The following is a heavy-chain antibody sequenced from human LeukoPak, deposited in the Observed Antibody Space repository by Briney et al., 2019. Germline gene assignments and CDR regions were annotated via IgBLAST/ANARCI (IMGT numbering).Heavy chain of an antibody. CDR3: ARYDLRAGSADAFDI. Sequence: SETLSLTCTVSSASISPYYWSWIRQPPGKGLEWIGYIYYSGRTNYNPSLRSRVTISVDSSMNQFSLKLSSVTAADTAVYYCARYDLRAGSADAFDIWGQGTMVTVSS. J-gene: IGHJ3*02. V-gene: IGHV4-59*01. CDR2: IYYSGRT. CDR1: SASISPYY. D-gene: IGHD3-10*01.